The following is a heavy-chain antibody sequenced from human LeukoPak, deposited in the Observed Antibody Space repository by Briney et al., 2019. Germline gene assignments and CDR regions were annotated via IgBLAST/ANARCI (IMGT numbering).Heavy chain of an antibody. CDR3: ARGVLDTAMVRFDY. V-gene: IGHV4-61*02. Sequence: SQTLSLTCTVSGGSISSSTYSWPWIRQPAGKALEWIGRIHSSGSTHYNPSLKSRVTLSLDPSQNHFSLTLRSLTAADTAVYFCARGVLDTAMVRFDYWGQGTLVTVSS. CDR2: IHSSGST. D-gene: IGHD5-18*01. CDR1: GGSISSSTYS. J-gene: IGHJ4*02.